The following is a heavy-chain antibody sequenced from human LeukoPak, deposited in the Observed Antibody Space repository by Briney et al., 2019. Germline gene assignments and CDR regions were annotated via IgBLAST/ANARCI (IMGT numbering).Heavy chain of an antibody. Sequence: SETLSLTCTVSGGSIGTYYWSWVRQSPGKGLEWIGYIYVTGNRYNPYLQSRVTISVDTSKNQFSLKLSSVTAADTAVYYCASGEPFDYWGQGTLVTVSS. CDR1: GGSIGTYY. V-gene: IGHV4-4*09. CDR3: ASGEPFDY. D-gene: IGHD1-14*01. CDR2: IYVTGN. J-gene: IGHJ4*02.